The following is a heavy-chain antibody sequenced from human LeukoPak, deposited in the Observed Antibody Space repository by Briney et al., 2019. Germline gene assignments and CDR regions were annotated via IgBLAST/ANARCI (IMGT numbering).Heavy chain of an antibody. D-gene: IGHD3-3*01. CDR2: IYPGDSDT. CDR3: ARLFGGGPSATAFDY. Sequence: GEAPQISCKGASYCFTGYWVAWGCPTPGKGLGWVGVIYPGDSDTRYSPSFQGQVTISADKSISTAYLQWRSVHASDTAMYYAARLFGGGPSATAFDYQGQGTLVTVSS. CDR1: SYCFTGYW. V-gene: IGHV5-51*01. J-gene: IGHJ4*02.